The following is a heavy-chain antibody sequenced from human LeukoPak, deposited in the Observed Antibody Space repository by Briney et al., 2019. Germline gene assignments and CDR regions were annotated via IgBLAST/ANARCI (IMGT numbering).Heavy chain of an antibody. CDR2: INHSGST. J-gene: IGHJ5*02. Sequence: SETLSLTCAVYGGSFSGYYWSWIRQPPGKGLEWIGEINHSGSTNYNPSLKSRVTISVDTSKNQFSLKLSSVTAADTAVYYCARDSGLAADWFDPWGQGTLVTVSS. V-gene: IGHV4-34*01. CDR3: ARDSGLAADWFDP. CDR1: GGSFSGYY. D-gene: IGHD6-13*01.